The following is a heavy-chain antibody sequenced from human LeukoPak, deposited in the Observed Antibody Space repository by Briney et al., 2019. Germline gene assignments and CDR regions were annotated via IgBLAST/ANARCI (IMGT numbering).Heavy chain of an antibody. CDR1: GGSFSGYY. J-gene: IGHJ4*02. CDR2: INHSGST. CDR3: ARRYCSSTSCNYFDY. V-gene: IGHV4-34*01. D-gene: IGHD2-2*01. Sequence: SETLSLTCAVYGGSFSGYYWSWIRQPPGKGLEWIGEINHSGSTNYNPSLKSRVTISVDTSKNQFSLKLSSVTAADTAVYYCARRYCSSTSCNYFDYWGQGTLVTVSS.